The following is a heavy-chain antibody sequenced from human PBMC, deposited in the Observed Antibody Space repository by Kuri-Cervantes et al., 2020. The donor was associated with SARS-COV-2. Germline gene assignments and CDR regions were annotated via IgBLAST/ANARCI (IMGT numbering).Heavy chain of an antibody. CDR1: RYSISSSYY. D-gene: IGHD6-6*01. Sequence: SQTLSLTCAVSRYSISSSYYWGWIRQPPGKGLEWIGSIYYSGSTYYNPSLKSRVTISVDTSKNQFSLKLSSVTAADTAVYYCARREIAARRLFDYWGQGTLVTVSS. J-gene: IGHJ4*02. CDR3: ARREIAARRLFDY. V-gene: IGHV4-38-2*01. CDR2: IYYSGST.